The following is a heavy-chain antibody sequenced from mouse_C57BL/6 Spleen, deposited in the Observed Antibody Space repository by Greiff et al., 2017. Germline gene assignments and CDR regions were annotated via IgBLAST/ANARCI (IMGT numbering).Heavy chain of an antibody. CDR1: GYTFTDYE. CDR3: TRQGYYGSSFDY. CDR2: IDPETGGT. J-gene: IGHJ2*01. D-gene: IGHD1-1*01. V-gene: IGHV1-15*01. Sequence: QVQLQQSGAELVRPGASVTLSCTASGYTFTDYEMHWVKQTPVHGLEWIGAIDPETGGTAYNQKFKGKAILTADKSSSTAYMELRSLTSEDSAVYYCTRQGYYGSSFDYWGQGTTLTVSS.